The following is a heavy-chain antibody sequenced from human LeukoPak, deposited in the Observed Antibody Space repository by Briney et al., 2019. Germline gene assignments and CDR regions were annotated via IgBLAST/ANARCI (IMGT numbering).Heavy chain of an antibody. CDR3: AKDLQLVQSIAAAGTIDY. Sequence: GRSLRLSCAASGFTFSSYGMHWVRQAPGKGLEWVAVISYDGSNKYYADPVKGRFTISRDNSKNTLYLQMNSLRAEDTAVYYCAKDLQLVQSIAAAGTIDYWGQGTLVTVSS. V-gene: IGHV3-30*18. CDR1: GFTFSSYG. CDR2: ISYDGSNK. J-gene: IGHJ4*02. D-gene: IGHD6-13*01.